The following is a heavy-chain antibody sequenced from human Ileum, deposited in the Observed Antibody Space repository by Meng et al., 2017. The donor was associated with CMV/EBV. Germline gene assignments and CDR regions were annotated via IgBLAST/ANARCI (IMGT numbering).Heavy chain of an antibody. Sequence: GESLKISCAASGFTFNGYWMTWVRQAPGKGLEWVANIRQDGNEKKYVDSVKGRFTISRDNAKSSLFLQMNSLRVEDTAVYYCARTTSTTCYDYWGQGTLITVSS. J-gene: IGHJ4*02. V-gene: IGHV3-7*01. D-gene: IGHD2-2*01. CDR1: GFTFNGYW. CDR2: IRQDGNEK. CDR3: ARTTSTTCYDY.